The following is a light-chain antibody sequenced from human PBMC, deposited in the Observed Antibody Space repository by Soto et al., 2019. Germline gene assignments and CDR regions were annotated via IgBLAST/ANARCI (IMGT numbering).Light chain of an antibody. V-gene: IGKV3-20*01. J-gene: IGKJ1*01. CDR2: GAS. Sequence: EIVLTQSPGTLSLYLGERATLSCRASQSVSSSSLAWYQQKPGQAPRLLIYGASTRATGIPDRFSGSGSGTEFTLTISTLEPEDLAVYYCPQYGSSLWTFGQGTKVEIK. CDR1: QSVSSSS. CDR3: PQYGSSLWT.